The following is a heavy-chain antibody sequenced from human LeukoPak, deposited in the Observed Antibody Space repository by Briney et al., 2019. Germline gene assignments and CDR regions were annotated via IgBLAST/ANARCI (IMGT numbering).Heavy chain of an antibody. V-gene: IGHV1-2*02. CDR1: GYTFTGYY. CDR2: INPNSGGT. Sequence: ASVKVSCKASGYTFTGYYMHWVRQAPGQGLEWMGWINPNSGGTNYAQKFQGRVTITRDTSISTAYMELSRLRSDDTAVYYCASAWAVGAPTDYWGQGTLVTVSS. CDR3: ASAWAVGAPTDY. J-gene: IGHJ4*02. D-gene: IGHD1-26*01.